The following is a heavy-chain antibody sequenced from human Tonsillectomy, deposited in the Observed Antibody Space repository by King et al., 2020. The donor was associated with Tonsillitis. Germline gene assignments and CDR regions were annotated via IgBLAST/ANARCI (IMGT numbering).Heavy chain of an antibody. CDR1: GFTFSSYA. CDR2: ISYDGSNK. CDR3: ARAVSDSSGYYRPDGSSGGNY. J-gene: IGHJ4*01. D-gene: IGHD3-22*01. V-gene: IGHV3-30-3*01. Sequence: VQLVESGGGVVQPGRSLRLSCAASGFTFSSYAMHWVRQAPGKGLEWVAVISYDGSNKYYADSVKGRFTVSRENSKNTLYLQMNSLRAEDTAVYYCARAVSDSSGYYRPDGSSGGNYWGHGTLVTVSS.